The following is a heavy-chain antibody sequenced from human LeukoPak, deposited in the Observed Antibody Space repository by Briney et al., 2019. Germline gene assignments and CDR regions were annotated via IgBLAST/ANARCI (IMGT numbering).Heavy chain of an antibody. CDR3: ARHIGGGIEDMDV. J-gene: IGHJ6*03. D-gene: IGHD3-16*02. CDR1: GGSISSYY. CDR2: IYTSGST. Sequence: TPSETLSLTCTVSGGSISSYYWSWIRQPPGKGLEWIGYIYTSGSTNYNPSLKSRVTISVDTSKNQFSLKLSSVTAADTAVYYCARHIGGGIEDMDVWGKGTKVTVSS. V-gene: IGHV4-4*09.